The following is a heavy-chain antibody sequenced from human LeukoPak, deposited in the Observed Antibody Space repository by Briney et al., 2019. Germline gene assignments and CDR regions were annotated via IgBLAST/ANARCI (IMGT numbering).Heavy chain of an antibody. CDR1: GYSISSGYF. CDR2: IYHIGST. CDR3: ARSNPPYYDFWSGYYRYYYMDV. Sequence: SETLSLTCAVSGYSISSGYFWGWIRQPPGKGLEWLGTIYHIGSTYSNPSLKSRVTISVDTSKNQFSLKLSSVTAADTAVYYCARSNPPYYDFWSGYYRYYYMDVWGKGTTVTVSS. D-gene: IGHD3-3*01. J-gene: IGHJ6*03. V-gene: IGHV4-38-2*01.